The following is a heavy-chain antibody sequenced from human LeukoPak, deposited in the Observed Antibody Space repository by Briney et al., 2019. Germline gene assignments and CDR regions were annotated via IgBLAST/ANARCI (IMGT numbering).Heavy chain of an antibody. CDR3: ARDIAVAGTVDY. CDR1: GFTFSSYA. V-gene: IGHV3-23*01. D-gene: IGHD6-19*01. J-gene: IGHJ4*02. Sequence: GGSLRLSCAAPGFTFSSYAMSWVRLAPGKGLEWVSAISGSGGSTYYADSVKGRFTISRDNSKNTLYLQMNSLRAEDTAVYYCARDIAVAGTVDYWGQGTLVTVSS. CDR2: ISGSGGST.